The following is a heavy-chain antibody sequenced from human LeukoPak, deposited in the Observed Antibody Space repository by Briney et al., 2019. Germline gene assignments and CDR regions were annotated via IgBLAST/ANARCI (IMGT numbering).Heavy chain of an antibody. CDR1: GYTFTGYY. Sequence: GASVKVSCKASGYTFTGYYVHWVRQAPGQGVGWMGWVNPNSGVTNYAQKFQGRVTMTRDTSISTAYMELSSLRSDDTAVYYCARVGAYGSGSYLVYWGQGSLVTVSS. D-gene: IGHD3-10*01. CDR3: ARVGAYGSGSYLVY. CDR2: VNPNSGVT. J-gene: IGHJ4*02. V-gene: IGHV1-2*02.